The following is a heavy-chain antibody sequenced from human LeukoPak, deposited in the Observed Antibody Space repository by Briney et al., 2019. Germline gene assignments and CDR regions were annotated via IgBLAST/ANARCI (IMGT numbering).Heavy chain of an antibody. CDR1: GYTXISYY. J-gene: IGHJ3*02. Sequence: GASVKVSCKTSGYTXISYYIHWVRQAPGQGLEWMGIINPSGGSTRYAQKFQGRVTMTRDTSTGTIYMELSSLRSGDTAVYFCARDSGTVSDAFDIWGQGTMVTVSS. V-gene: IGHV1-46*01. CDR2: INPSGGST. D-gene: IGHD4-11*01. CDR3: ARDSGTVSDAFDI.